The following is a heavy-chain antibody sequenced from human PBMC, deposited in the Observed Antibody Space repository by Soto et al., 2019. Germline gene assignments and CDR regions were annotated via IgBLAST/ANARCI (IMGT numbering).Heavy chain of an antibody. CDR2: IWSDGSNK. J-gene: IGHJ5*02. V-gene: IGHV3-33*01. Sequence: QVQLVESGGGVVQPGRSLRLSCAASGFTFSSYGMHWVRQAPGKGLEWVAVIWSDGSNKYYADSVKGRFTISRDNSKNTLYLQMISVRAEDTAGYYCARVKSMAVAGTAGITWVDPLVQGSRVAVSA. CDR3: ARVKSMAVAGTAGITWVDP. CDR1: GFTFSSYG. D-gene: IGHD6-19*01.